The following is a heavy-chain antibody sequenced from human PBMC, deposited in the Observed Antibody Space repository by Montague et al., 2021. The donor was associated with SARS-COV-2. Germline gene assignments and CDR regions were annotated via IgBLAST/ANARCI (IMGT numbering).Heavy chain of an antibody. CDR3: ATLPSSITIFGVVQGYYFDD. CDR1: GGSFSGYY. D-gene: IGHD3-3*01. V-gene: IGHV4-34*01. Sequence: SETLSLAYAVYGGSFSGYYWSWIRQPPGKGLEWIGEISHNGSTNYNPSLKSRVTISIDTSKNQFSLKLSSVTAADTAVYYCATLPSSITIFGVVQGYYFDDWGQGTLVTVSS. J-gene: IGHJ4*02. CDR2: ISHNGST.